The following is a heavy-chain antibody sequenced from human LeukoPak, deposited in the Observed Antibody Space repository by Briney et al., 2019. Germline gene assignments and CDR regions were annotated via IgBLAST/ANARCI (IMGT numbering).Heavy chain of an antibody. CDR1: GFTFTGSA. J-gene: IGHJ6*02. CDR3: TRHSDRYCSGAGCYLYYYYGMDV. Sequence: GGSLRLSCAASGFTFTGSAIHWVRQASGKGLEWVGRIGSKANSYVTAYAASVNGRFTISRDDSQNTAYLQMNSLQTEDTAVYYCTRHSDRYCSGAGCYLYYYYGMDVWGQGTTVTVAS. CDR2: IGSKANSYVT. D-gene: IGHD2-15*01. V-gene: IGHV3-73*01.